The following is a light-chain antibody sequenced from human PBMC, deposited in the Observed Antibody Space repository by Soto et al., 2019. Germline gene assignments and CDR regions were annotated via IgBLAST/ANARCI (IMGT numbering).Light chain of an antibody. CDR2: DAS. V-gene: IGKV1-33*01. Sequence: DIQLTQSPSSLSASVGDRATIPCQASQDIITFLNWYQQKPGKAPKLLIFDASSVETGVPSRFSGSGSGTHFTFTISSLEPEDIATYHCQQYEDLPLTFGGGTRVELK. CDR3: QQYEDLPLT. J-gene: IGKJ4*01. CDR1: QDIITF.